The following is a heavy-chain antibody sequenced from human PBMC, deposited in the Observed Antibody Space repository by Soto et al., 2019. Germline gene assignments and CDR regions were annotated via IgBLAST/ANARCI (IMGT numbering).Heavy chain of an antibody. CDR2: INPNSGGT. V-gene: IGHV1-2*02. CDR3: ARDPYSGYGGFDY. D-gene: IGHD5-12*01. CDR1: GYTFTGYY. Sequence: ASVKVSCKASGYTFTGYYMHWVRQAPGQGLEWMGWINPNSGGTNYAQKFQGRVTMTRDTSISTAYMELSRLRSDDTAVYYCARDPYSGYGGFDYWGQGTLVTVSS. J-gene: IGHJ4*02.